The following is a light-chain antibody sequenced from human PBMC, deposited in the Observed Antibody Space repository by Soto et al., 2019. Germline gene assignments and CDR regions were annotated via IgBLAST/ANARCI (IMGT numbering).Light chain of an antibody. CDR2: GAS. Sequence: EIVLTQSPGTLSLSPGERATLSCRASQSVSSSYLVWYQQKPGQAPRLLIYGASSRATGIPDRFSGSGSGTDFTLTISRLEPEDFAVYYCQQYDSSSITFGQVTRLEIK. CDR1: QSVSSSY. J-gene: IGKJ5*01. CDR3: QQYDSSSIT. V-gene: IGKV3-20*01.